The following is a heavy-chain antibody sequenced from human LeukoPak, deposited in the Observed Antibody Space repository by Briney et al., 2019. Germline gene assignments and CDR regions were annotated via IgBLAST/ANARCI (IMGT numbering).Heavy chain of an antibody. CDR3: ATSYGSGSYYHILPDY. Sequence: PSETLSLTCTVSAGSISSSSYYWGWIRQPPGKGLEWIASIYYSGSTYYNPSLKSRVTISVDTSKNQFCLKLSSVPAADTAVYYCATSYGSGSYYHILPDYWGQGTLVTVSS. J-gene: IGHJ4*02. CDR1: AGSISSSSYY. D-gene: IGHD3-10*01. V-gene: IGHV4-39*01. CDR2: IYYSGST.